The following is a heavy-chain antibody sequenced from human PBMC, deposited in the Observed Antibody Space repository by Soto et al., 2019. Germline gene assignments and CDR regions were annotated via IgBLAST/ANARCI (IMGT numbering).Heavy chain of an antibody. D-gene: IGHD5-18*01. J-gene: IGHJ6*02. V-gene: IGHV4-31*03. CDR2: IYYSGST. CDR3: ARDWRGYSYGYYYYYGMDV. Sequence: QVQLQESGPGLVKPSQTLSLTCTVSGGSISSGGYYWSWIRQHPGKGLEWLGYIYYSGSTYYNPSLKSRVTISVDPSKNQFSLKLSSVTAADTAVYYCARDWRGYSYGYYYYYGMDVWGQGTTVTVSS. CDR1: GGSISSGGYY.